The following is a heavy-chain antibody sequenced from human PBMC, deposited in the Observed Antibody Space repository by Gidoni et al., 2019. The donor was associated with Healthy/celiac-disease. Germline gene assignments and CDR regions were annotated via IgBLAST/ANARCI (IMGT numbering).Heavy chain of an antibody. CDR1: GYSFTSYW. CDR2: IYPGDSDT. CDR3: ARYRYYDSSGSACFDY. D-gene: IGHD3-22*01. V-gene: IGHV5-51*03. J-gene: IGHJ4*02. Sequence: EVQLVQSGAEVKKPGESLKISCTGSGYSFTSYWIGWVRQMPGKGLEWMGIIYPGDSDTRYSPSFQGQVTISADKSISTAYLQWSSLKASDTAMYYCARYRYYDSSGSACFDYWGQGTLVTVSS.